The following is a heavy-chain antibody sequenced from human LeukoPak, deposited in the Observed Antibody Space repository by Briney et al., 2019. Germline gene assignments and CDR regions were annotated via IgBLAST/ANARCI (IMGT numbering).Heavy chain of an antibody. D-gene: IGHD3-9*01. Sequence: SETLSLTCTVSGGSISSSSYYWSWIRQPPGKGLEWIGEINHSGSTNYNPSLKSRVTISVDTSKNQFSLKLSSVTAADTAVYYCARDPILRYFDWLFHDAFDIWGQGTMVTVSS. CDR1: GGSISSSSYY. CDR2: INHSGST. J-gene: IGHJ3*02. CDR3: ARDPILRYFDWLFHDAFDI. V-gene: IGHV4-39*07.